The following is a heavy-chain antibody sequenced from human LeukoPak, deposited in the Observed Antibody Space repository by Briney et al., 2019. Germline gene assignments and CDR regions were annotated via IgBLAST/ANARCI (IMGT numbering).Heavy chain of an antibody. J-gene: IGHJ3*02. Sequence: SEILSLTCTVSGGSISSSSYYWGWIRQPPGKGLEWIGSIYYSGSTYYNPSLKSRVTISVDTSKNQFSLKLSSVTAADTAVYYCARRQNYYDSSGRSAFDIWGQGTMVTVSS. V-gene: IGHV4-39*01. CDR3: ARRQNYYDSSGRSAFDI. CDR2: IYYSGST. D-gene: IGHD3-22*01. CDR1: GGSISSSSYY.